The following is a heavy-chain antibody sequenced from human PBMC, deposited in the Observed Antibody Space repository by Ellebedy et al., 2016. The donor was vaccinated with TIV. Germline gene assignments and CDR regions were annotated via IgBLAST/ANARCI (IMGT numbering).Heavy chain of an antibody. Sequence: SETLSLTCTVSGGSISSGGYYWSWIRQHPGKGLEWIGYIYYSGSTYYNPSLKSRVTISVDKSKNQFSLKLSSVTAADTAVYYCARDHYYYDSSGSDAFDIWGQGTMVTVSS. CDR3: ARDHYYYDSSGSDAFDI. CDR2: IYYSGST. D-gene: IGHD3-22*01. V-gene: IGHV4-31*03. CDR1: GGSISSGGYY. J-gene: IGHJ3*02.